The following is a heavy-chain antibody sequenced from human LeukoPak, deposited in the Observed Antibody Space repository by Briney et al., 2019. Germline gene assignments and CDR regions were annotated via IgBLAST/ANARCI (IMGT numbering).Heavy chain of an antibody. CDR3: AKPFRPDRGGDCYYDY. J-gene: IGHJ4*02. Sequence: GGSLRLSCAASGFTFSDYGMHWVRQAPGKGLEWVAFIRSDGSNKYYADSVKGRLTISRNNSKNTVYLQMNSLRAEDTAVYYCAKPFRPDRGGDCYYDYWGQGTLVTVSS. V-gene: IGHV3-30*02. CDR2: IRSDGSNK. D-gene: IGHD2-21*02. CDR1: GFTFSDYG.